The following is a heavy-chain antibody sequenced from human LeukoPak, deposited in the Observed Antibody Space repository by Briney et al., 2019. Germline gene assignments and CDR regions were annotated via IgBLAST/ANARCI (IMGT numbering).Heavy chain of an antibody. CDR3: ARDPHMYNWFDP. CDR1: GFTFSSYA. J-gene: IGHJ5*02. CDR2: ISGSGGST. Sequence: GESLRLSCAASGFTFSSYAMSWVRQAPGKGLEWVSAISGSGGSTYYADSVKGRFTISRDNSKNTLYLQMSSLRAEDTAVYYCARDPHMYNWFDPWGQGTLVTVSS. V-gene: IGHV3-23*01.